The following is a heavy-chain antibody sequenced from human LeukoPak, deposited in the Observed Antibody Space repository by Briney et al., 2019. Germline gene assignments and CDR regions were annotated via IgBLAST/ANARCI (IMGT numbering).Heavy chain of an antibody. CDR3: VRYASSSPGAFDY. Sequence: PSETMSLTCTVSGGSISSSSFYWGWIRQPPGKGLEWIGIIYYIGTTYYNPSLESRVTISVDTSKNQFSLKLSSVTAADTAVYYCVRYASSSPGAFDYWGQGVLVTVSS. CDR2: IYYIGTT. J-gene: IGHJ4*02. CDR1: GGSISSSSFY. D-gene: IGHD2-15*01. V-gene: IGHV4-39*07.